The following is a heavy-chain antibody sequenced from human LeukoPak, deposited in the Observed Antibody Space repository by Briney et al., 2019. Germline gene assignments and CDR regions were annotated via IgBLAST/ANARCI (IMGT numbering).Heavy chain of an antibody. CDR3: ARGYYKGYYFDY. CDR2: IYYSGST. V-gene: IGHV4-59*01. CDR1: GGSISSYY. J-gene: IGHJ4*02. D-gene: IGHD3-10*01. Sequence: SETLSLTCTVSGGSISSYYWSWIRQPPGKGLEWIGYIYYSGSTNYNPSLRSRVTISVDTSKNQFSLKLSSVTAADTAVYYCARGYYKGYYFDYWGQGTLVTVSS.